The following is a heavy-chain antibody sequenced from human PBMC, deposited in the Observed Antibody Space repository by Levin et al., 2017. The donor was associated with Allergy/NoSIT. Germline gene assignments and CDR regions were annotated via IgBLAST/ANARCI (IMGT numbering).Heavy chain of an antibody. V-gene: IGHV3-23*01. CDR1: GFTFYNYA. CDR3: AKEITAIED. Sequence: GESLKISCAASGFTFYNYAMSWVRQPPGKGLEWVSAVSGSADYTYYADSVKGRFTISRDNSKNTVHLQMDSLRAEDTAIYYCAKEITAIEDWGQGTLVTVSS. J-gene: IGHJ4*02. CDR2: VSGSADYT. D-gene: IGHD5-18*01.